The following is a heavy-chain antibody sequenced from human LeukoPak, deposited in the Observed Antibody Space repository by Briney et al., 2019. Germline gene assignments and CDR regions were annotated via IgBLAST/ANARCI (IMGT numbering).Heavy chain of an antibody. J-gene: IGHJ6*04. V-gene: IGHV1-69*13. D-gene: IGHD2-2*01. Sequence: ASVKVSCKASGGTFSSYAISWVRQAPGQGLEWMGGIIPIFGTANYAQKFQGRVTITADESMSTAYMELSSLRSEDTAVYYCARGYCSSTSCSADYGMDVWGKGTTVTVSS. CDR1: GGTFSSYA. CDR2: IIPIFGTA. CDR3: ARGYCSSTSCSADYGMDV.